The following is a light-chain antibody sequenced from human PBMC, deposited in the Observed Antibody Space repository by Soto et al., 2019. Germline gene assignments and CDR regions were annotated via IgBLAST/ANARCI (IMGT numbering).Light chain of an antibody. CDR1: QSVGSSY. J-gene: IGKJ4*01. CDR3: QQYGTSCPT. Sequence: EIVLTQSPDTLSLSPGEGATLSCRASQSVGSSYLAWYQQKPGQAPRLLIYGASSRATDIPDRFSGSGSGTDFTLTISRLEPEDFAVYYCQQYGTSCPTFGGGTKVEIK. V-gene: IGKV3-20*01. CDR2: GAS.